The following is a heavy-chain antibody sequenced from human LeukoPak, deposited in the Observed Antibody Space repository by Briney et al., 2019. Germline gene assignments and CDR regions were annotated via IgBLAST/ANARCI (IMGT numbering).Heavy chain of an antibody. Sequence: SETLSLTCIVSGGSIDSYYWSWVRQPPGKGLEWIGYIYYSGSTNYNPSLKSRVTISVDTSKNQFSLKLSSVTAADTAVYYCARGAVAGYYYYMDVWGKGTTVTISS. CDR1: GGSIDSYY. D-gene: IGHD6-19*01. V-gene: IGHV4-59*01. CDR3: ARGAVAGYYYYMDV. J-gene: IGHJ6*03. CDR2: IYYSGST.